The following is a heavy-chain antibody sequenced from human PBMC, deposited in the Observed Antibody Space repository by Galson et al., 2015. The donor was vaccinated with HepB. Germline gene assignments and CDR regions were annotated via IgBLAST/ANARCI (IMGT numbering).Heavy chain of an antibody. V-gene: IGHV1-58*01. D-gene: IGHD5-18*01. CDR2: IVVGSGNT. Sequence: VSCKASGFTFTSSAVQWVRQARGQRLEWIGWIVVGSGNTNYAQKFQERVTITRDMSTSTAYMELSSLRSEDTAVYYCAAAPRGYSYGNIFDYWGQGTLVTVSS. CDR3: AAAPRGYSYGNIFDY. CDR1: GFTFTSSA. J-gene: IGHJ4*02.